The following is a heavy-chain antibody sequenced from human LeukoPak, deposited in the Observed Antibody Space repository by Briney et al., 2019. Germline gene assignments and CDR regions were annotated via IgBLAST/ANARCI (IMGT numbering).Heavy chain of an antibody. CDR1: GFPFSSYW. J-gene: IGHJ4*02. CDR2: IKQDGSKK. V-gene: IGHV3-7*04. CDR3: TRVGYIDEGIDY. Sequence: GGSLRLSCVASGFPFSSYWMTWVRQAPGKGLEWVANIKQDGSKKSYVDSVKGRLTISRDNAKNSLYLQMNSLRAEDTAIYYCTRVGYIDEGIDYWGQGTLVTVSS. D-gene: IGHD5-24*01.